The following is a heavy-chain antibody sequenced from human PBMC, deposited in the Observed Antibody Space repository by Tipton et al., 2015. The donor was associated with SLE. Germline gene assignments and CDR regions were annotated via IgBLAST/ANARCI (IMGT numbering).Heavy chain of an antibody. Sequence: TLSLTCAVYGGSFSGYYWSWIRQPPGKGLEWIGEINHSGSTNYNPSLKSRVTISVDTSKNQFSLKLSSVTAADTAVYYCVRGYLWWLRIDYWGQGSLVTVSS. CDR3: VRGYLWWLRIDY. V-gene: IGHV4-34*01. J-gene: IGHJ4*02. D-gene: IGHD5-12*01. CDR2: INHSGST. CDR1: GGSFSGYY.